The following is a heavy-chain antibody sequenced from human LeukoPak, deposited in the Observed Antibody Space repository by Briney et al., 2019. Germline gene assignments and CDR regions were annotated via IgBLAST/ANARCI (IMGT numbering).Heavy chain of an antibody. D-gene: IGHD2-2*01. Sequence: SETLSLTCAVYGGSFSGYYWSWLRQPPGKGLEWIGEINHSGSTNYNPSLTSRVTISVDTSKNHFSLKLSSVTGADTAVYYCAREIPASMHRWNWFDPWGQGTLVTVSS. CDR1: GGSFSGYY. J-gene: IGHJ5*02. V-gene: IGHV4-34*01. CDR2: INHSGST. CDR3: AREIPASMHRWNWFDP.